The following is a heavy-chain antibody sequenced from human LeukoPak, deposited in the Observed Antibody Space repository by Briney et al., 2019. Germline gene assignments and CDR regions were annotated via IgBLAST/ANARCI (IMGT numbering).Heavy chain of an antibody. D-gene: IGHD3-22*01. CDR1: GYTFTSYD. Sequence: ASVKVSCKASGYTFTSYDINWVRQATGLGLEWMGGFDPEDGETIYAQKFQGRVTMTEDTSTDTAYMELSSLRSEDTAVYYCVTYYYDLNYWGQGTLVTVSS. CDR2: FDPEDGET. J-gene: IGHJ4*02. CDR3: VTYYYDLNY. V-gene: IGHV1-24*01.